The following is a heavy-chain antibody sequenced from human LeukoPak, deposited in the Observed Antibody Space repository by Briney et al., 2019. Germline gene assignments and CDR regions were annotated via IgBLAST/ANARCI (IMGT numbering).Heavy chain of an antibody. CDR3: ARAPFMITFGGVIGRRGVDY. CDR2: INHSGST. D-gene: IGHD3-16*02. Sequence: SETLSLTCAVYGGSFSGYYWSWIRQPPGKGLEWIGEINHSGSTNYNPFLKSRVTISVDTSKNQFSLKLSSVTAADTAVYYCARAPFMITFGGVIGRRGVDYWGQGTLVTVSS. V-gene: IGHV4-34*01. J-gene: IGHJ4*02. CDR1: GGSFSGYY.